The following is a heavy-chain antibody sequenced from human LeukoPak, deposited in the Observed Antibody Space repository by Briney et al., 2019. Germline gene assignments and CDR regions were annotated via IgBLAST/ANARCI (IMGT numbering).Heavy chain of an antibody. J-gene: IGHJ3*02. CDR3: ATTGAHDAFDI. D-gene: IGHD1-1*01. CDR2: INHSGST. V-gene: IGHV4-34*01. Sequence: SETLSLTCAVYGGSFSGYYWSWIRQPPGKGLEWIGEINHSGSTNYNPSLKSRVTISVDTSKNQFSPKLSSVTAADTAVYYCATTGAHDAFDIWGQGTMVTVSS. CDR1: GGSFSGYY.